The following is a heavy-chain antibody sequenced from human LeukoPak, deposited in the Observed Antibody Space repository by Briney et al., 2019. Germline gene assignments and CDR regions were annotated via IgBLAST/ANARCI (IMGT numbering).Heavy chain of an antibody. D-gene: IGHD6-19*01. J-gene: IGHJ4*02. V-gene: IGHV3-53*01. CDR3: AREFRQTYSSGWSLDY. CDR1: GFTVSNNY. Sequence: GGSLRLSCAASGFTVSNNYMSWVRQAPGKGLEWVSVIYGGRNNTVYADSVKGRFTISRDNSRNAIYLQIDSLRAEDTATYYCAREFRQTYSSGWSLDYWGQGTLVTVSS. CDR2: IYGGRNNT.